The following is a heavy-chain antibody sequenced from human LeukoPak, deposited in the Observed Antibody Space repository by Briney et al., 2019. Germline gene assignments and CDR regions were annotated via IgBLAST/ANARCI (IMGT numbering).Heavy chain of an antibody. Sequence: KSGGSLRLSCAASGFTFSDYYMSWIRQAPGKGLEWVSYISSSGSTIYYADSVKGRFTISKDNAKNSLYLQMNSLRAEDTAVYYCARAGGSTVSHSDYWGQGTLVTVSS. CDR3: ARAGGSTVSHSDY. CDR2: ISSSGSTI. D-gene: IGHD4-17*01. V-gene: IGHV3-11*04. J-gene: IGHJ4*02. CDR1: GFTFSDYY.